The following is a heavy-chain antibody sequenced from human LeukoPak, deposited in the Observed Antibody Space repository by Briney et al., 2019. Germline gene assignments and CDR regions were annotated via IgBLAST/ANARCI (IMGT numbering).Heavy chain of an antibody. CDR3: TRATVTTLGYFDY. J-gene: IGHJ4*02. CDR2: IRSKAYGGTT. Sequence: GGSLRLSCAASGFTFSSYAMSWVRQAPGKGLEWVGFIRSKAYGGTTEYAASVKGRFTISRDDSKSIAYLQMNSLKTEDTAVYYCTRATVTTLGYFDYWGQGTLVTVSS. D-gene: IGHD4-17*01. V-gene: IGHV3-49*04. CDR1: GFTFSSYA.